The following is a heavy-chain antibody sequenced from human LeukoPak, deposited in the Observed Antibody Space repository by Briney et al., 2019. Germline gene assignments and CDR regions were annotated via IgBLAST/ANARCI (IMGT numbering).Heavy chain of an antibody. J-gene: IGHJ3*01. CDR2: ISKDGSIT. CDR3: ARDAPAFNL. Sequence: PGGSLRLSCAASVFTLSDYPMHCVRQTPGKGVECMALISKDGSITYYADSLKGRFTISRDNSKSTVSLQMNSLRAEDSAVYYCARDAPAFNLWGQGTMVTVSS. CDR1: VFTLSDYP. V-gene: IGHV3-30-3*01.